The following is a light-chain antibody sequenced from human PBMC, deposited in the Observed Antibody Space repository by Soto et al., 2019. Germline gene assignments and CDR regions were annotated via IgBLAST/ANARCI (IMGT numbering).Light chain of an antibody. J-gene: IGLJ2*01. Sequence: QSALTQPASVSGSPGQSIAISCSGTSSDLGTYDYVSWYQQHPGKAPKLMLYDVNHRPSGVSDRFCGSESGNTASLTISGLQAEDEADYYCSLYTTSSSVIFGGGTKVTVL. CDR2: DVN. V-gene: IGLV2-14*01. CDR3: SLYTTSSSVI. CDR1: SSDLGTYDY.